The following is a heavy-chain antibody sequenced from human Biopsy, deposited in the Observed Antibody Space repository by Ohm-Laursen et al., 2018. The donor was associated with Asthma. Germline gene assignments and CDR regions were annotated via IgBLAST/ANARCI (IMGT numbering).Heavy chain of an antibody. CDR3: AIVGYSSGWDFFDY. CDR1: GYTFTGYY. Sequence: ASVKVSCKASGYTFTGYYIHWALQAPGQGLEWMGRINPNSGGTNYAQKFQGRVTMTRDTSISTAYMELSRLRSDDTAVYYCAIVGYSSGWDFFDYWGQGTLVTVSS. V-gene: IGHV1-2*06. CDR2: INPNSGGT. D-gene: IGHD6-19*01. J-gene: IGHJ4*02.